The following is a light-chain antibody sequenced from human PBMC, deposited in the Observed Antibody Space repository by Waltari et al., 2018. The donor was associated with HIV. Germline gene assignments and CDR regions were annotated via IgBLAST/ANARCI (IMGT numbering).Light chain of an antibody. J-gene: IGLJ3*02. CDR3: AAWDDSLSGWV. V-gene: IGLV1-47*01. CDR1: SPNIGYHY. CDR2: SNN. Sequence: QSVLPQPPSASGPPGQRVTMSCSGDSPNIGYHYVYWYQPLPGTAPKLLIYSNNQRPSGVPDRFAGSKSGTSASLAISGLRSEDEADYYCAAWDDSLSGWVFGGGTKLTVL.